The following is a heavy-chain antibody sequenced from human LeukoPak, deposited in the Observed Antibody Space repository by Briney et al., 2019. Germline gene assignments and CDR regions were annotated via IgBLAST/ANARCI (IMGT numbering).Heavy chain of an antibody. V-gene: IGHV3-53*01. CDR1: GFTVSSNY. CDR3: ARTYYYGSGSYRIFDY. D-gene: IGHD3-10*01. CDR2: IHSGGST. Sequence: PGGSLRLSCAASGFTVSSNYMSWVRQAPGKGLEWVSVIHSGGSTYYADSVKGRFTISRDNSKNTLYLQMNSLRAEDTAVYYCARTYYYGSGSYRIFDYWGQGTLVTVSS. J-gene: IGHJ4*02.